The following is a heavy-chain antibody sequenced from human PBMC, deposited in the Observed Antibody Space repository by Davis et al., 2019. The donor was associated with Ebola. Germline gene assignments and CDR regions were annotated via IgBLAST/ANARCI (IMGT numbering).Heavy chain of an antibody. J-gene: IGHJ4*02. D-gene: IGHD6-13*01. CDR1: GFTFRTYA. V-gene: IGHV3-23*02. CDR3: ATAPAAGVPPFDY. CDR2: ISASVTST. Sequence: GESLQISCTASGFTFRTYAMNCVRQAPGKGLEWVSGISASVTSTHYGDSVKGRFTISRDNSKSTVYLQMNSLRADDTAVYYCATAPAAGVPPFDYWGQGTLVTVSS.